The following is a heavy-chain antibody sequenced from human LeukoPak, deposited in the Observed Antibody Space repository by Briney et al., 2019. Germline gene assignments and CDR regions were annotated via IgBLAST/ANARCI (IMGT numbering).Heavy chain of an antibody. D-gene: IGHD2-2*01. CDR3: ARDRVVVVPAALYYYGMDV. J-gene: IGHJ6*02. Sequence: PSETLSLTCTVSGGSISSYYWSWIRQPPGKGLEWIGYIYYSGSTNYNPSLKSRVTISVDTSKNQFSLKLSSVTAADTAVYYCARDRVVVVPAALYYYGMDVWGQGTTVTVSS. CDR1: GGSISSYY. CDR2: IYYSGST. V-gene: IGHV4-59*01.